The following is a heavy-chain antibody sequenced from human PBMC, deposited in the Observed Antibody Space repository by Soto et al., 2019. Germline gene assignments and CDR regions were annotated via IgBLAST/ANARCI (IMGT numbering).Heavy chain of an antibody. CDR2: IYYTVST. J-gene: IGHJ3*02. V-gene: IGHV4-31*03. CDR3: ARRYGKNAFDI. Sequence: PSETLSLTCTVSGGSVSSGGYFWSWIRQSPGKGLEWIGHIYYTVSTYCNPSLKSRFTISVDTCKNQFSLKLSSVTATDTAVYYCARRYGKNAFDIWGQGTMVTVS. CDR1: GGSVSSGGYF. D-gene: IGHD5-18*01.